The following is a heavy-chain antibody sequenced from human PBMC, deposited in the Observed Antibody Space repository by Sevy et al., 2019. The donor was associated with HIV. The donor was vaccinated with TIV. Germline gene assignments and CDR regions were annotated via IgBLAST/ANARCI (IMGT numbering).Heavy chain of an antibody. CDR3: ARDPPAGGDDLHYYYYYGMDV. J-gene: IGHJ6*02. D-gene: IGHD2-21*01. Sequence: GGSLRLSCAASGFTFSSYWMHWVRQAPGKGLVWVSRINSDGSSTSYADPVKGRFTISRDNAKNTLYLQMNSLRAEDTAVYYCARDPPAGGDDLHYYYYYGMDVWGQGTTVTVSS. V-gene: IGHV3-74*01. CDR2: INSDGSST. CDR1: GFTFSSYW.